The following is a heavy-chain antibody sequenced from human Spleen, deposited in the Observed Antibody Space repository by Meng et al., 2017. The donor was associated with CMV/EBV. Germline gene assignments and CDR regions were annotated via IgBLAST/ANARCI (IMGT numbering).Heavy chain of an antibody. D-gene: IGHD6-13*01. CDR1: GYTFTGYY. CDR3: ARSHSPHSGSSYFDY. J-gene: IGHJ4*02. Sequence: ASVKVSCKASGYTFTGYYMHWVRQAPGQGLEWMGWINPNSGGTNHAQKFQGRVTMTRDTSISTAYVELTSLTSDDTALYYCARSHSPHSGSSYFDYWGQGPLVTVSS. V-gene: IGHV1-2*02. CDR2: INPNSGGT.